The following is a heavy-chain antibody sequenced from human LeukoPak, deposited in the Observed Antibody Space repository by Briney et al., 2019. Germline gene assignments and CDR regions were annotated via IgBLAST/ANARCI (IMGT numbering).Heavy chain of an antibody. J-gene: IGHJ4*02. CDR3: TRGSTYGTFDY. Sequence: GGSLRLSCAASGFIFSGSTIHWVRQASGKGLEWVGHIRSKANNYATEYAASLKGRFTISRDDSKNTAFLQMNSLKTEDTAVYYCTRGSTYGTFDYWGQGTLVIVSS. D-gene: IGHD2-2*01. V-gene: IGHV3-73*01. CDR1: GFIFSGST. CDR2: IRSKANNYAT.